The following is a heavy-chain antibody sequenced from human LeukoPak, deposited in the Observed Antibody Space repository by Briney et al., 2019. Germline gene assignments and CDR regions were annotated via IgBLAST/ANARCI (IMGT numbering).Heavy chain of an antibody. CDR1: GFTVSNNY. CDR3: ARGVTAVPA. J-gene: IGHJ5*02. V-gene: IGHV3-66*01. D-gene: IGHD2-21*02. CDR2: IYSDIST. Sequence: GGSLGLSCAASGFTVSNNYMGWVRQAPGKGLEWVSFIYSDISTYYADSVKGRFTISRDDSKNTLFLQMNSLRAEDTAVYYCARGVTAVPAWGQGTLVTVSS.